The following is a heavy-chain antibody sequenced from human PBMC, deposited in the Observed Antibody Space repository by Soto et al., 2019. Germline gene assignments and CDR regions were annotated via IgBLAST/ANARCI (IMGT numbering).Heavy chain of an antibody. V-gene: IGHV1-69*12. CDR1: GDTFSSYG. CDR2: IIPIIRKA. CDR3: ARALVATNAFDY. D-gene: IGHD5-12*01. Sequence: QVQVEQSGAEVKKPGSSVKVSCKASGDTFSSYGFTWVRQAPGKGLEWMGGIIPIIRKANYAQKFQGRVTITADESTSTAYMELSSLRSEDTAVYYCARALVATNAFDYWGQEILVTVSS. J-gene: IGHJ4*02.